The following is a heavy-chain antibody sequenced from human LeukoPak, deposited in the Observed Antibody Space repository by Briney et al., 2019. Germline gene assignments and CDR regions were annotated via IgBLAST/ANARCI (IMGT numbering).Heavy chain of an antibody. J-gene: IGHJ4*02. CDR1: GXSFSNAW. D-gene: IGHD5-24*01. Sequence: SGGSLRLSCAASGXSFSNAWMSWVRQAPGKGLEWVGRIKSRSAGGTTDYAAPVKGRFTISRDDSENTLYLQMNSLKTEDTAVYYCTTDWCSRAGCAFWGQGTLVTVSS. CDR2: IKSRSAGGTT. V-gene: IGHV3-15*01. CDR3: TTDWCSRAGCAF.